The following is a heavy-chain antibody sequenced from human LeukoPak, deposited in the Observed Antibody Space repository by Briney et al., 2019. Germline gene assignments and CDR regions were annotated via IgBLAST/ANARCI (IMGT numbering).Heavy chain of an antibody. CDR2: WFYSGTT. J-gene: IGHJ4*02. D-gene: IGHD3-10*01. Sequence: SETLSLTCTVSGGSISSSGKYGAWIRQPPGKGLEYMGSWFYSGTTYYNPSLKSRVTISVDTSKNQFSLKLSSVTAADTAVYYCARTRYYYNSRSYGAPYYFDYWGQGTLVTVSS. V-gene: IGHV4-39*01. CDR1: GGSISSSGKY. CDR3: ARTRYYYNSRSYGAPYYFDY.